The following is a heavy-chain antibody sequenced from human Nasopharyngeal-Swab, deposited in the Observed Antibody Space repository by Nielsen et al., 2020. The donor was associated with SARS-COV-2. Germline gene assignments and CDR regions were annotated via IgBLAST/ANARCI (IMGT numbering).Heavy chain of an antibody. CDR2: IYHSGST. CDR3: ARRTRYSNYAYHYMDV. V-gene: IGHV4-38-2*01. J-gene: IGHJ6*03. Sequence: SETLSLTYAVSGYSISSGYYWGWIRQPPGKGLEWIGSIYHSGSTYYNPSLKSRVTISVDTSKNQFSLKLSSVTAADTAVYYCARRTRYSNYAYHYMDVWGKGTTVTVSS. D-gene: IGHD4-11*01. CDR1: GYSISSGYY.